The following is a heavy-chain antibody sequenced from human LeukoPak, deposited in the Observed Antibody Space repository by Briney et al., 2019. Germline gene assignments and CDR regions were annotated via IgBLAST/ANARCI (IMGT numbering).Heavy chain of an antibody. CDR1: GFTVSSNY. V-gene: IGHV3-53*01. J-gene: IGHJ3*02. D-gene: IGHD5-24*01. CDR2: IYSGGST. CDR3: ARVRRDGYNPDAFDI. Sequence: GGSLRLSCAASGFTVSSNYMSWVRQAPGKGLEWVSVIYSGGSTYYADSVKGRFTISRDNSKNTLYLQMNSLRAEDTAVYYCARVRRDGYNPDAFDIWGQGTMVTVSS.